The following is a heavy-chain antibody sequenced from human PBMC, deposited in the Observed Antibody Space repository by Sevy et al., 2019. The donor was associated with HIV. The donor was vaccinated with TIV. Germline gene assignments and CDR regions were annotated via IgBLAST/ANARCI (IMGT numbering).Heavy chain of an antibody. D-gene: IGHD3-22*01. Sequence: GGPLRLSCAVSGFTFNNAWMNWVRQAPGTGLQWVGLIKSNIDGETTDYAAPVKGRFTISRDDSKNTLYLQMNNLKIEDTAVYYCATAPGYYDSAPFDYWGPGTLVTVSS. J-gene: IGHJ4*02. CDR3: ATAPGYYDSAPFDY. CDR1: GFTFNNAW. CDR2: IKSNIDGETT. V-gene: IGHV3-15*01.